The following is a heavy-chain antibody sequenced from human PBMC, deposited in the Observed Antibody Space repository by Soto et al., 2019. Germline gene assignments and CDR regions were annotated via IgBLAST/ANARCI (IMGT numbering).Heavy chain of an antibody. Sequence: QVQLVESGGGVVQPGRSLRLSCAASGFTFGDHGIHWVRQAPGKGLEWVAVIWHDGSNKYYADSVKGRFTMSRDNSKNTLDLQMNSLRAEDTAVYHCVRDRGASFLDYWGQGTPVTVSS. CDR3: VRDRGASFLDY. D-gene: IGHD4-17*01. CDR2: IWHDGSNK. V-gene: IGHV3-33*01. J-gene: IGHJ4*02. CDR1: GFTFGDHG.